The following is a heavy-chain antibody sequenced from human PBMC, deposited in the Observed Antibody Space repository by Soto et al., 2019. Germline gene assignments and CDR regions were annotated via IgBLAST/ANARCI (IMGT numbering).Heavy chain of an antibody. Sequence: QVQLVQSGPEVKNPGASVRFSCVASGYAFTSYGVNWVRQAPGQGLEWMGWIAPHSGRTTYLPKFQGRVTMTADVSTNTAYIELRSLTSDDTGTYFCARAATGSYHSAYWGQGTVVTVSS. J-gene: IGHJ4*02. CDR1: GYAFTSYG. CDR2: IAPHSGRT. V-gene: IGHV1-18*04. D-gene: IGHD3-10*01. CDR3: ARAATGSYHSAY.